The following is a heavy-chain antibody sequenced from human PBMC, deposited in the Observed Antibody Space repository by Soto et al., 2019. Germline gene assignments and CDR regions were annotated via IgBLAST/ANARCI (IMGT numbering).Heavy chain of an antibody. V-gene: IGHV1-24*01. CDR2: YDLEKGET. CDR3: AGASSRVSSVVAAY. D-gene: IGHD1-26*01. Sequence: VPVKDSCQVSRYSLTERSIHPVREAPAERLEWMGGYDLEKGETIDAEKCQGRLTLTSDMPSRTVYMQLSNLRSDDTAVYYCAGASSRVSSVVAAYWGQGTLVTVSS. J-gene: IGHJ4*02. CDR1: RYSLTERS.